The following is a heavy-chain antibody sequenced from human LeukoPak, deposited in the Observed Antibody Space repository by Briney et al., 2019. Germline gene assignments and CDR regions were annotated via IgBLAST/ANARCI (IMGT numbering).Heavy chain of an antibody. CDR1: GYTFTSYD. V-gene: IGHV1-8*01. D-gene: IGHD6-19*01. CDR3: AKIAVARNYYYGMDV. CDR2: MNPNSGNT. Sequence: GASVKVSCKASGYTFTSYDINWVRQATGQGLEWMGWMNPNSGNTGYAQKFQGRVTMTRNTSISTAYMELSSLRSEDTAVYYCAKIAVARNYYYGMDVWGQGTTATVSS. J-gene: IGHJ6*02.